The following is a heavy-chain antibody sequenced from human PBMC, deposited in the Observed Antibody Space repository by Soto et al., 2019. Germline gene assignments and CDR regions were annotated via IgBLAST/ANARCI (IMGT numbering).Heavy chain of an antibody. CDR2: IYPGDSDT. J-gene: IGHJ3*02. CDR1: GYSYTSYW. V-gene: IGHV5-51*01. CDR3: ASQEMATKNVDAFDI. D-gene: IGHD5-12*01. Sequence: GAALKISCEGSGYSYTSYWIGWVRQMPGKGLEWMGIIYPGDSDTRYSPSFQGQVTISADKSISTAYLQWSSLKASDTAMYYCASQEMATKNVDAFDIWGQGTMVTVSS.